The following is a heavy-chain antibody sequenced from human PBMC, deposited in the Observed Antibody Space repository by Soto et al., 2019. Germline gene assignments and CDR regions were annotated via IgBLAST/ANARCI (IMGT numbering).Heavy chain of an antibody. CDR1: GGSISSGGYS. CDR2: IYHSGST. Sequence: SETLSLTCSVFGGSISSGGYSWSWIRQPPGKGLEWIGYIYHSGSTYYNPSLKSRVTISVDRSKNQFSLKLSSVTAADTAVYYCARDSSVAQMDVWGQGTTVTVSS. D-gene: IGHD6-19*01. CDR3: ARDSSVAQMDV. J-gene: IGHJ6*02. V-gene: IGHV4-30-2*01.